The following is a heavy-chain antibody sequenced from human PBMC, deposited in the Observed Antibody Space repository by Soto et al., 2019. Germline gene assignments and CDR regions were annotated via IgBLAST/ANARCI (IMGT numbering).Heavy chain of an antibody. V-gene: IGHV1-18*01. CDR1: GYTFTSYR. Sequence: QVQLVQSGAEVKKPGASVKVSCKASGYTFTSYRISWVRQAPGQGIEWMGWISAYNGNTYHARKLQGRVTITTDTATSTAYMELRSLRSDDTAVYDCARDVGYGLIDYWGQGTPVTVSS. CDR3: ARDVGYGLIDY. J-gene: IGHJ4*02. CDR2: ISAYNGNT. D-gene: IGHD5-18*01.